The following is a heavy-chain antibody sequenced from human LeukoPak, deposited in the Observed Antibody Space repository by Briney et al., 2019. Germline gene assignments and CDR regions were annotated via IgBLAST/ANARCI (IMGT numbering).Heavy chain of an antibody. CDR2: FYPEDGET. CDR1: GYTLTELS. Sequence: ASVKVSCKVSGYTLTELSMHWVRQAPGKGLEWMGGFYPEDGETIYAQKFQGRVTMTEDTSTDTAYMELSSLRSEDTAVYYCATHRHYYDSSGYYNDYWGQGTLVTVSS. CDR3: ATHRHYYDSSGYYNDY. D-gene: IGHD3-22*01. V-gene: IGHV1-24*01. J-gene: IGHJ4*02.